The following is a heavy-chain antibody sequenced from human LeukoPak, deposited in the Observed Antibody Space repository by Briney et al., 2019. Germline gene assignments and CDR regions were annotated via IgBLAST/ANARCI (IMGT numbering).Heavy chain of an antibody. V-gene: IGHV4-39*01. CDR3: ARQTGSGLFILP. CDR2: IYYSGNT. Sequence: PSETLSLTYTVSGVSISSSNSYWGWIRQPPGKGLEWIGGIYYSGNTYYNASLKSQVSISIDTSKNQFSLRLTSVTAADTAVYYCARQTGSGLFILPGGQGTLVTVSS. CDR1: GVSISSSNSY. D-gene: IGHD3/OR15-3a*01. J-gene: IGHJ4*02.